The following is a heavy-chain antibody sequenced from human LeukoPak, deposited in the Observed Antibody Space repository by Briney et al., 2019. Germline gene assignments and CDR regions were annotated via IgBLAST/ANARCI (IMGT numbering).Heavy chain of an antibody. CDR3: AKDHENGYNDYFDY. Sequence: GGSLRLSCAASGFTFSSYTMNWVRQAPGKGLEWVSSSSSSSSYIYYADSVKGRFTISRDNSKNTLYLQMNSLRAEDTAVYYCAKDHENGYNDYFDYWGQGTLVTVSS. D-gene: IGHD5-24*01. CDR1: GFTFSSYT. J-gene: IGHJ4*02. CDR2: SSSSSSYI. V-gene: IGHV3-21*04.